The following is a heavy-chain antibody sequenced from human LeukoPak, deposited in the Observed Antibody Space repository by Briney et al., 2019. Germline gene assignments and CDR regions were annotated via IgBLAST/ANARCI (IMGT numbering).Heavy chain of an antibody. V-gene: IGHV4-4*09. CDR2: IYSSGST. Sequence: SETLSHTCTVSGGSISTDYWSWIRQPPGKGLEWIGYIYSSGSTNYNPSLKSRVTISVDTSKNQFSLKLNSVTAADTAVYYCARLAGSSSSDYWGQGTLVTVSS. CDR3: ARLAGSSSSDY. CDR1: GGSISTDY. J-gene: IGHJ4*02. D-gene: IGHD6-6*01.